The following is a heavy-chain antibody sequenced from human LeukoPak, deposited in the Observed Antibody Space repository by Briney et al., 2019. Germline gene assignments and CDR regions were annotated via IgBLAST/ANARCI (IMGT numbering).Heavy chain of an antibody. J-gene: IGHJ6*03. V-gene: IGHV4-39*07. Sequence: SETLSLTCSVSGDSISSRNYYWGWIRQPPGKGLDWIGRIYYSGSTYYNPSLKSRVTISVDTSKNQFSLKLSSVTAADTAVYYCARTYGSADYYYYYMDVWGKGTTVTVSS. CDR3: ARTYGSADYYYYYMDV. D-gene: IGHD3-10*01. CDR1: GDSISSRNYY. CDR2: IYYSGST.